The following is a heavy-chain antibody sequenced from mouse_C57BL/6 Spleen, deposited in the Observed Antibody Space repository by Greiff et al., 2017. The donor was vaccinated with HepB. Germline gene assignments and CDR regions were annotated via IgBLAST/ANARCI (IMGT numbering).Heavy chain of an antibody. D-gene: IGHD2-3*01. Sequence: VQLVESGPEPVKPGASVKISCKASGYAFSSSWMNWVKQRPGKGLEWIGRIYPGDGDTNYNGKFKGKATLTADKSSSTAYMQLSSLTSEDSAVYCCAKGLLDAMDYWGQGTSVTVSS. CDR3: AKGLLDAMDY. V-gene: IGHV1-82*01. CDR2: IYPGDGDT. J-gene: IGHJ4*01. CDR1: GYAFSSSW.